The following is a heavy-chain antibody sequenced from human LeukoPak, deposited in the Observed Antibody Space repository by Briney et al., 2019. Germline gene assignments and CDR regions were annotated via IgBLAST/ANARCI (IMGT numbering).Heavy chain of an antibody. J-gene: IGHJ4*02. V-gene: IGHV3-9*01. D-gene: IGHD1-7*01. CDR3: AKDTSWNYDYFDY. CDR1: GFTFSSYS. Sequence: GGSLRLSCAASGFTFSSYSMNWVRQAPGKGLEWVSGISWNSGSIGYADSVKGRFTISRDNAKNSLYLQMNSLRAEDTALYYCAKDTSWNYDYFDYWGQGTLVTVSS. CDR2: ISWNSGSI.